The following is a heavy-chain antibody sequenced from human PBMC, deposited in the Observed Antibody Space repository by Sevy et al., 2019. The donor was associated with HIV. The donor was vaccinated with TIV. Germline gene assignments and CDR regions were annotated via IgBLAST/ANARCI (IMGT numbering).Heavy chain of an antibody. CDR1: GFTFSSYW. CDR3: ARDHSSTSLWKGITGTFTDY. Sequence: GGSLRLSCAASGFTFSSYWMSWVRQAPGKGLEWVANIKQDGSEKYYVDSVKGRFTISRDNAKNSLYLQMNSLRAEDTAVYYCARDHSSTSLWKGITGTFTDYWGQGTLVTVSS. CDR2: IKQDGSEK. V-gene: IGHV3-7*01. D-gene: IGHD1-7*01. J-gene: IGHJ4*02.